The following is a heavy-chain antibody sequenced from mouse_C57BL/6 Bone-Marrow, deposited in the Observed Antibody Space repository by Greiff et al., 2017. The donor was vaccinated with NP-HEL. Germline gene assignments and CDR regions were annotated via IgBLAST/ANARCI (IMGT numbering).Heavy chain of an antibody. CDR1: GYTFTSYW. D-gene: IGHD1-1*01. CDR2: IYPGSGST. J-gene: IGHJ2*01. V-gene: IGHV1-55*01. CDR3: ARSENYGSKGYFDY. Sequence: QVQLQQPGAELVKPGASVKMSCKASGYTFTSYWITWVKQRPGQGLEWIGDIYPGSGSTNYNEKFKSKATLTVDTSSSTAYMQLSSLTSEDSAVYYCARSENYGSKGYFDYWGQGTTLTVSS.